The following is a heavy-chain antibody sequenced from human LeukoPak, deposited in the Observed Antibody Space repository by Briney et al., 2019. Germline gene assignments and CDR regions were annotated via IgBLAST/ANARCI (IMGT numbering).Heavy chain of an antibody. CDR2: IYSGGST. D-gene: IGHD6-19*01. V-gene: IGHV3-66*01. CDR1: GFTVSSNY. Sequence: GGSLRLSCAASGFTVSSNYMSWVRQAPGKGLEWVSVIYSGGSTYYADSVKGRFTISRDNSKNTLYLQMNSLRAEDTAVYYCARDISGHSSGWYGYYFDYWGQGTLVTVSS. J-gene: IGHJ4*02. CDR3: ARDISGHSSGWYGYYFDY.